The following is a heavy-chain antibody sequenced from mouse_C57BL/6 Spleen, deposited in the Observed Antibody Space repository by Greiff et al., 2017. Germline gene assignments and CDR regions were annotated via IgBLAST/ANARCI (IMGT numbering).Heavy chain of an antibody. CDR1: GYTFTSYW. Sequence: QVQLQQPGAELVKPGASVKLSCKASGYTFTSYWMHWVKQTPVHGLEWIGAIDPETGGTAYNQKFKGKAILTADKSSSTAYMELRSLTSEDSAVYYCTKSFITTVVATDWGQGTLVTVSA. J-gene: IGHJ3*01. CDR3: TKSFITTVVATD. D-gene: IGHD1-1*01. V-gene: IGHV1-15*01. CDR2: IDPETGGT.